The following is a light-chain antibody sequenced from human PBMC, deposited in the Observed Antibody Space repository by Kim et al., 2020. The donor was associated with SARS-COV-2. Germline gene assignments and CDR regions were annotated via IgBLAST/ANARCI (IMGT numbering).Light chain of an antibody. V-gene: IGKV3-15*01. CDR3: QQYKDWPLT. CDR1: QSISNC. Sequence: SPGESPTLSCRASQSISNCLAWYQQKPGQAPRLLIHGASARATGIPARFSGSGSGTEFTLSISSLQSEDFAHYYCQQYKDWPLTFGGGTKVDIK. J-gene: IGKJ4*01. CDR2: GAS.